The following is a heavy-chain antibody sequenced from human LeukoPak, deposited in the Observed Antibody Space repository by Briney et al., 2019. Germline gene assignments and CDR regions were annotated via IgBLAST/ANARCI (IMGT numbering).Heavy chain of an antibody. Sequence: GSGKVSCQASGYTFTNYGISWVRQAPGPGAEGMGWISGYNGDTKYAQKVQGRVTMTTDKFASTAYMELRSLRSDDTAVYYCARCYGSGRWALDIWGQGTMVTVSS. V-gene: IGHV1-18*01. CDR1: GYTFTNYG. CDR3: ARCYGSGRWALDI. CDR2: ISGYNGDT. J-gene: IGHJ3*02. D-gene: IGHD3-10*01.